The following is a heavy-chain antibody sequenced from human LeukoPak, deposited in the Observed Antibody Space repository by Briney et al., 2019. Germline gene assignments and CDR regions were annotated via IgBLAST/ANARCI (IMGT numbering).Heavy chain of an antibody. CDR1: GGSITSGAYF. D-gene: IGHD7-27*01. J-gene: IGHJ3*02. Sequence: SETLSLTCTVSGGSITSGAYFWGWVRQPPGKGLEWLGTFYYSGSTYYNPSLRSRVTMSVDTSMNQFSLKLNSVTAADTAIYYCARGPTGSGAFDIWGQGTMVTVSS. CDR2: FYYSGST. CDR3: ARGPTGSGAFDI. V-gene: IGHV4-39*01.